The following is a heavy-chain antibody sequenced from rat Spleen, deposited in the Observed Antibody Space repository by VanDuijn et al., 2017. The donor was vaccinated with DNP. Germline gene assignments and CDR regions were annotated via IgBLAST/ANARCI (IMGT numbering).Heavy chain of an antibody. CDR1: DYSITSNY. V-gene: IGHV3-1*01. J-gene: IGHJ2*01. Sequence: EVRLQESGPGLVKPSQSLSLTCSVTDYSITSNYWGWIRKFPGNEMEWIGHISYSGRTNYNPSLTSRISITRDTSKNHFFLHLNSVTSEDTGTYYCARWTRYFDNWGQGVMVTVSS. CDR2: ISYSGRT. CDR3: ARWTRYFDN. D-gene: IGHD1-7*01.